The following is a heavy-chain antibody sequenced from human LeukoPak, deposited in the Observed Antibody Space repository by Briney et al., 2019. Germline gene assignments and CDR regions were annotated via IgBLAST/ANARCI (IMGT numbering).Heavy chain of an antibody. CDR1: GGSISSYY. V-gene: IGHV4-4*07. D-gene: IGHD3-22*01. Sequence: SETLSLTCTVAGGSISSYYWSWIRQPAGKGLEWIGRIYTSGSTNYNPSLKGRVTMSVDTSKNQFSLKLSSVTAADTAVYYCARDRYYYDSSGYYRLDYWGQGTLVTVSS. CDR2: IYTSGST. CDR3: ARDRYYYDSSGYYRLDY. J-gene: IGHJ4*02.